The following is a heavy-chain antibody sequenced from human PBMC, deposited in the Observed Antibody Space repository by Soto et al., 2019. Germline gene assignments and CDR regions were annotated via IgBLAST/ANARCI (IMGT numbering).Heavy chain of an antibody. CDR2: INYSGST. Sequence: QVQLQESGPGLVKPSETLSLTCTVSGGSVSSGSYYCSWIRQPPGKGMEWIGYINYSGSTNYNPSTKSRVTISVDTSKNQFSLKLSSVTAADTAVYYCARDRRGYSSFYFDYWGQGTLVTVSS. J-gene: IGHJ4*02. D-gene: IGHD5-18*01. CDR1: GGSVSSGSYY. V-gene: IGHV4-61*01. CDR3: ARDRRGYSSFYFDY.